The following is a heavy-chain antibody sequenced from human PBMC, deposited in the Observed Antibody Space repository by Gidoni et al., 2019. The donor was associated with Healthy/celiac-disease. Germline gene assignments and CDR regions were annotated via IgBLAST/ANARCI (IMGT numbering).Heavy chain of an antibody. CDR1: GGTFSSYT. CDR2: IIPILGIA. V-gene: IGHV1-69*02. CDR3: ARYIVAGKQQLVGGHYYYGMDV. D-gene: IGHD6-13*01. J-gene: IGHJ6*02. Sequence: QVQLVQSGAEVKKPGSSVKVSCKASGGTFSSYTISWVRQAPGQGLEWLGRIIPILGIANYAQKFQGRVTITADKSTSTAYMELSSLRSEDTAVYYCARYIVAGKQQLVGGHYYYGMDVWGQGTTVTVSS.